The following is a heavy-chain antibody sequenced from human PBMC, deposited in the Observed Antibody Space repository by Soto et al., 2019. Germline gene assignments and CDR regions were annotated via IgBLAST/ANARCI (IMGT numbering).Heavy chain of an antibody. J-gene: IGHJ4*02. CDR2: ISYDGGNN. D-gene: IGHD3-3*01. CDR3: AKDTYYHYRTGYYTFDY. Sequence: QVQLVESGGGVVEPGRSLRLSCAASGFTFSSYGMHWVRQAPGKGLDWVAVISYDGGNNYYADSVKGRFTISRDNSKNTLYLQMNSLRAEDTAVYYCAKDTYYHYRTGYYTFDYWGQGTLVTVSS. CDR1: GFTFSSYG. V-gene: IGHV3-30*18.